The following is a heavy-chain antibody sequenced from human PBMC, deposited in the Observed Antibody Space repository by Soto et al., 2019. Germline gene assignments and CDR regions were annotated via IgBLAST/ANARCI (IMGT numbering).Heavy chain of an antibody. J-gene: IGHJ4*02. Sequence: PGESLKISCQRSGYTFSNFWIGWVRQLPGQGLEWMGIIYPGDHETRYSPSFLGKVTISAETAINTAYLQWSSLEASDSPFYFCARSPRSSTYFDFWGQGALVTVSS. CDR2: IYPGDHET. CDR3: ARSPRSSTYFDF. D-gene: IGHD6-13*01. CDR1: GYTFSNFW. V-gene: IGHV5-51*01.